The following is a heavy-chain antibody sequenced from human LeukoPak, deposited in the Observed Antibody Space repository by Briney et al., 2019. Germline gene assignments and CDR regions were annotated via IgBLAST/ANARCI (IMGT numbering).Heavy chain of an antibody. CDR2: ISGDGSDT. CDR3: AKSDPNSRYFDY. V-gene: IGHV3-43*02. D-gene: IGHD4-23*01. CDR1: GFTFDNYA. Sequence: GGSLTLFCALSGFTFDNYAMHWVRLATGKGLEWVSLISGDGSDTNYADSVKGRFTISRDNSENSLYLQMNSLGTEDTALYYCAKSDPNSRYFDYWGQGTLVTVSS. J-gene: IGHJ4*02.